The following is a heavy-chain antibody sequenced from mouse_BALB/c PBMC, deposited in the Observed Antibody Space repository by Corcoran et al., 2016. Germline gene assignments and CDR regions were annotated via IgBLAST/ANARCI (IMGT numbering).Heavy chain of an antibody. CDR1: GFNIKDTY. CDR3: GRSREGNYVVY. D-gene: IGHD2-1*01. J-gene: IGHJ2*01. CDR2: VDPASGNT. V-gene: IGHV14-3*02. Sequence: EVQLQQSGAELVKPGASVKLSCTASGFNIKDTYMHWVKQRPEQGLVWIGRVDPASGNTKYDPNFQGKATMTADTSSTTVYLQLSSLTSEATAVYYCGRSREGNYVVYWGQGTTLTVSS.